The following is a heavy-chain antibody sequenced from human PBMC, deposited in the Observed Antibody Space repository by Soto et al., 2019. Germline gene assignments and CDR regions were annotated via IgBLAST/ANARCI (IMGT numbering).Heavy chain of an antibody. V-gene: IGHV4-59*01. J-gene: IGHJ3*02. Sequence: PSETLSLTCTVSGGAISFYNWKWIRQSPGKGLEWIGYSYSSGSTNYNPSLKSRVTISVDTPKNQFSLQLTYVTAADTAVYYCARGDSTTHGDSFDIWGQGTMVTVSS. CDR2: SYSSGST. CDR3: ARGDSTTHGDSFDI. D-gene: IGHD6-13*01. CDR1: GGAISFYN.